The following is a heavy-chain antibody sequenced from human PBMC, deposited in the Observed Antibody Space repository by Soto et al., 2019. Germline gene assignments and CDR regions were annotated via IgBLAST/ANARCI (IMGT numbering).Heavy chain of an antibody. CDR2: ISGSGGST. Sequence: GGSLRLSCAASGFTFSSYAMSWVRQAPGKGLEWVSAISGSGGSTYYADSVKGRFTISRDNSKNTLYLQMNSLRAEDTAVYYCAKAPIRYFDWTYYYYYGMDVWGQGTTVTVSS. CDR3: AKAPIRYFDWTYYYYYGMDV. D-gene: IGHD3-9*01. J-gene: IGHJ6*02. CDR1: GFTFSSYA. V-gene: IGHV3-23*01.